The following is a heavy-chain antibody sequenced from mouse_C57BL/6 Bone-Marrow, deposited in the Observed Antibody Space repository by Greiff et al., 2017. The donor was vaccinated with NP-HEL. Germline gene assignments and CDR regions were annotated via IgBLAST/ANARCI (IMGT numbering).Heavy chain of an antibody. CDR3: ASREDDYGYFDY. CDR2: IYPGSGST. V-gene: IGHV1-55*01. J-gene: IGHJ3*01. CDR1: GYTFTSYW. D-gene: IGHD1-2*01. Sequence: QVQLQQPGAELVKPGASVKMSCKASGYTFTSYWITWVKQRPGQGLEWIGDIYPGSGSTNYNEKFKSKATLTVDTSSSTAYMQLSSLTSEDSAVYYCASREDDYGYFDYWGQGTLVTVSA.